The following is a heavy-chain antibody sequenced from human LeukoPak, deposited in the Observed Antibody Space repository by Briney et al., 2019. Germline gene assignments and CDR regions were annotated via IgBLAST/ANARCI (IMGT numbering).Heavy chain of an antibody. CDR2: ITSSGTYI. Sequence: GGSLRLSSAASGFTFSNYNMNWVRQAPGKVLEWVSSITSSGTYIFYADSVKGRFTISRDNAKNSLYLQMNSLRAEDTAVYYCARDRRAPYYGFRSGYIDHYYMDVWGKGTTVTVSS. CDR3: ARDRRAPYYGFRSGYIDHYYMDV. V-gene: IGHV3-21*01. CDR1: GFTFSNYN. D-gene: IGHD3-3*01. J-gene: IGHJ6*03.